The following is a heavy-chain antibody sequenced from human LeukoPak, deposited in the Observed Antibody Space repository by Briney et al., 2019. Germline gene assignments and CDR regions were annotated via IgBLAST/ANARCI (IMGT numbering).Heavy chain of an antibody. V-gene: IGHV1-3*04. D-gene: IGHD3-9*01. CDR2: INTGNGDT. J-gene: IGHJ4*02. CDR3: ARDIMRVSGFILTGYSDGEYFDY. Sequence: ASVKVSCKASGYTFTNFAIHWVRQAPGQRLEWVGWINTGNGDTKYSQKFQGRVTITRDTSASTAYTELSSLRSEDTAVYYCARDIMRVSGFILTGYSDGEYFDYWGQGTLVTVSS. CDR1: GYTFTNFA.